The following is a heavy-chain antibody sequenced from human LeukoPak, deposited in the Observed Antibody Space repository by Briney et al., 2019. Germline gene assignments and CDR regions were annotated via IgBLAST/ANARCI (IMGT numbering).Heavy chain of an antibody. V-gene: IGHV1-69*01. J-gene: IGHJ4*02. D-gene: IGHD3-22*01. CDR1: GGTFSSYA. Sequence: SVKVSCKASGGTFSSYAISWVRQAPGQGLEWMGGIIPIFGTANYAQKFQGRVTITADESTSTAYMELSSLRSEDTAVYYCARVLYDSSGYYSLGYEYYFDYWGQGTLVTVSS. CDR3: ARVLYDSSGYYSLGYEYYFDY. CDR2: IIPIFGTA.